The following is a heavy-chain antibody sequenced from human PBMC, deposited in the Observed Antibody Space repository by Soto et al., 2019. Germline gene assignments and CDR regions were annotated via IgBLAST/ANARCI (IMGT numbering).Heavy chain of an antibody. V-gene: IGHV3-23*01. J-gene: IGHJ4*02. Sequence: GGFLRLSCAASGFTFSSYAMSWVRQAPGKGLEWVSAISGSGGSTYYADSVKGRFTISRDNSKNTLYLKMNSLRAEDTAVYYCAKEGSTTVVFSDFDYWGQGTLVTVSS. D-gene: IGHD4-17*01. CDR1: GFTFSSYA. CDR2: ISGSGGST. CDR3: AKEGSTTVVFSDFDY.